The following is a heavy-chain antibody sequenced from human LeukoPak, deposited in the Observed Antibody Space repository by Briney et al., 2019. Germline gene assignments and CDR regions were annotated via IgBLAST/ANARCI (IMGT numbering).Heavy chain of an antibody. J-gene: IGHJ4*02. CDR1: GYSFTSYW. Sequence: GESLKIFWKGSGYSFTSYWIGRVRQMPGKGLEWMGIIYPGDSDTRYSPSFQGQVTISADTSISTANLQWSSLKASDNAMYYCARHKSLGWLQFVDYWGQGTLVTVSS. D-gene: IGHD5-24*01. V-gene: IGHV5-51*01. CDR2: IYPGDSDT. CDR3: ARHKSLGWLQFVDY.